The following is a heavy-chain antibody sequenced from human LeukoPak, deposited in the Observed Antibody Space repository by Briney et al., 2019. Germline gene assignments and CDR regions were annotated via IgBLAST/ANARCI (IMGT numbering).Heavy chain of an antibody. Sequence: ASVKVSCKASGYTFTGYYMHWVRQAPGQGLEWMGWINPNSGGTNYALKFQGRVTMTRDTSISTAYMELSRLRSDDTAVYYCARDLRTHYYDSSGYWGQGTMVTVSS. CDR1: GYTFTGYY. J-gene: IGHJ3*01. CDR3: ARDLRTHYYDSSGY. V-gene: IGHV1-2*02. CDR2: INPNSGGT. D-gene: IGHD3-22*01.